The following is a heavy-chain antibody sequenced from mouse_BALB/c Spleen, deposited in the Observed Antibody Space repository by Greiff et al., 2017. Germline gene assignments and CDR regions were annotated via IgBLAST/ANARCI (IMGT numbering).Heavy chain of an antibody. Sequence: EVMLVESGGDLVKPGGSLKLSCAASGFTFSSYGMSWVRQTPDKRLEWVATISSGGSYTYYPDSVTGRFTISRDNAKNTLYLQMSSLKSEDTAMYYCASPYVNYGYCDYWGQGTTLTVSS. J-gene: IGHJ2*01. V-gene: IGHV5-6*01. CDR3: ASPYVNYGYCDY. CDR1: GFTFSSYG. CDR2: ISSGGSYT. D-gene: IGHD2-1*01.